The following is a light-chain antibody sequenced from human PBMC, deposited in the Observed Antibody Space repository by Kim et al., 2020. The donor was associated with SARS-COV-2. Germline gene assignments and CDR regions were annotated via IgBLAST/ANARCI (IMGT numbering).Light chain of an antibody. CDR2: SAS. CDR3: RESTSERE. V-gene: IGKV1-39*01. CDR1: QSISIY. J-gene: IGKJ5*01. Sequence: DIQMTQSPSSLSASVGDRVTITCRASQSISIYLSWYQQKPGKPPKLLISSASSKQSGVPSRFSGSGYGTDFTLTISSLQADDYATYYGRESTSEREIGQRTRLEIK.